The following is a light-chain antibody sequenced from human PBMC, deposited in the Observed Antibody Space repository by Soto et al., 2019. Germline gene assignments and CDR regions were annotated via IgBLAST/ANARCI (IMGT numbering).Light chain of an antibody. Sequence: DIQVTQSPSSLSASVGDRVTITCRTSQTLMNYLNWYQQKPGKAPKLLIYAASNLQSGVPSRFSGSGSGTDFTLTTSNLQPEDFATYYCQQSYSASVTFGQGTKVDIK. J-gene: IGKJ1*01. CDR3: QQSYSASVT. CDR1: QTLMNY. CDR2: AAS. V-gene: IGKV1-39*01.